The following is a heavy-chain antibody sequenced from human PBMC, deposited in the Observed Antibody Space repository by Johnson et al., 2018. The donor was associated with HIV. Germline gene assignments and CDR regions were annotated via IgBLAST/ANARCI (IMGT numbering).Heavy chain of an antibody. V-gene: IGHV3-33*06. CDR1: GFTFSSYG. CDR2: IWYDGSNK. Sequence: QVQLVESGGGVVQPGKSLRLSCAASGFTFSSYGMHWVRQAPGKGLEWVSAIWYDGSNKYYADSVKGRFTISRDNSKNTLYLQMNTLGAADTAVYYCAKDRSRLHDAFDIWGQGTMVTVSS. CDR3: AKDRSRLHDAFDI. D-gene: IGHD5-24*01. J-gene: IGHJ3*02.